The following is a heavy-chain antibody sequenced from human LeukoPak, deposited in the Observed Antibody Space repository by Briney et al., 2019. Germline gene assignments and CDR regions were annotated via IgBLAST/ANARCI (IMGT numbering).Heavy chain of an antibody. V-gene: IGHV1-18*01. CDR1: GYTFTSYG. D-gene: IGHD2-15*01. CDR2: ISGYNGNT. J-gene: IGHJ4*02. CDR3: AREDSRRGSRGYLDY. Sequence: GASVKVSCKASGYTFTSYGISWVRRAPGQGLEWMGWISGYNGNTNYAQKLQGRVTMSTDTSTSTAYMELRSLRSDDTAVYYCAREDSRRGSRGYLDYWGQGTLVTVSS.